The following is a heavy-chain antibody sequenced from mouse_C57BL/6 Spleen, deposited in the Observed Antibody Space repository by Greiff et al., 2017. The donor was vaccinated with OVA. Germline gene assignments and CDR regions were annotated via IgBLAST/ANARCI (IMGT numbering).Heavy chain of an antibody. J-gene: IGHJ4*01. V-gene: IGHV5-16*01. D-gene: IGHD1-1*02. CDR2: INYDGSST. CDR3: ARAYGPTGYAMDY. Sequence: EVKLVESEGGLVQPGSSMKLSCTASGFTFSDYYMAWVRQVPEKGLEWVANINYDGSSTYYLDSLKSRFIISRDNAKNILYLQMSSLKSEDTATYYCARAYGPTGYAMDYWGQGTSVTVSS. CDR1: GFTFSDYY.